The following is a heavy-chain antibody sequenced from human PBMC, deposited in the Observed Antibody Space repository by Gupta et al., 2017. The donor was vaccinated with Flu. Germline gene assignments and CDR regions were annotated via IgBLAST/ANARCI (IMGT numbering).Heavy chain of an antibody. CDR1: GFTLSNYI. CDR3: AREGKYLERLTDYYFDY. Sequence: EVQLVESGGGLVKPGGSLRLSCAASGFTLSNYIMAWVRQAPGQGLEWVSSISSTSSYIYYADSVKGRFTISRDNAKNSLYLQMNSLRAEDTAVYYCAREGKYLERLTDYYFDYWGQGTLVTVSP. J-gene: IGHJ4*01. CDR2: ISSTSSYI. V-gene: IGHV3-21*06. D-gene: IGHD1-20*01.